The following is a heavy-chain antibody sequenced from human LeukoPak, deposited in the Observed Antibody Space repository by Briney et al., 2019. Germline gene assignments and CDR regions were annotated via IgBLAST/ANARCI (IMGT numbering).Heavy chain of an antibody. Sequence: SETLSLTCAVYGGSFSGYYWNWIRQSSGKGLEWIGEINHSGITTYNPSLKSRVTMSLDTSKNQFSLNLTSVTAADTAVYYCARLSLKVLEWSPTKGKETHYFDYWGQGTLVTVSS. V-gene: IGHV4-34*01. CDR3: ARLSLKVLEWSPTKGKETHYFDY. CDR2: INHSGIT. CDR1: GGSFSGYY. D-gene: IGHD3-3*01. J-gene: IGHJ4*02.